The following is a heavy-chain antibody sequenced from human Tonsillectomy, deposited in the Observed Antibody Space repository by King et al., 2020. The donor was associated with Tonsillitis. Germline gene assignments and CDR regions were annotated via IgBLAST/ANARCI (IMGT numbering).Heavy chain of an antibody. CDR1: GGSITNYY. CDR3: ARDLATPPYNWFDP. V-gene: IGHV4-4*07. Sequence: VQLQESGPGLVKPSETLSLTCTVSGGSITNYYWSWIRQPAGKRLEWLALISSSGSTNYNPSLQSRVTMSVDTSRNQFSLRLTSVTAADTAVYYCARDLATPPYNWFDPWGQGTLVTVSS. D-gene: IGHD3-3*02. J-gene: IGHJ5*02. CDR2: ISSSGST.